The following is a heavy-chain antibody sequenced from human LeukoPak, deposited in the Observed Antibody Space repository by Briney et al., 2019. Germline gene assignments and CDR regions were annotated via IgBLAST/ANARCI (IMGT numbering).Heavy chain of an antibody. Sequence: GESLKISCKGSGYSFTTYWIGWVRQMPGKGLEWMAIVFPGDSDARYSPSFQGQVTISADKSISNAYLQRSSLKASETGMYYCARAVTGTSGQYDYWGQGTLVAVSS. J-gene: IGHJ4*02. CDR2: VFPGDSDA. CDR3: ARAVTGTSGQYDY. V-gene: IGHV5-51*01. D-gene: IGHD6-19*01. CDR1: GYSFTTYW.